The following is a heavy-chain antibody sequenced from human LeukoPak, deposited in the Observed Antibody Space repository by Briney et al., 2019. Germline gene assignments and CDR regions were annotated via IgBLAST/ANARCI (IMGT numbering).Heavy chain of an antibody. V-gene: IGHV3-23*01. CDR3: AKVITPMVRGVILDY. D-gene: IGHD3-10*01. CDR1: GFIVSSNY. Sequence: GGSLRLSCAASGFIVSSNYMSWVRQAQGKGLEWVSTISGSGGNTFYADSVKGGFTISRDNSKNTLDLQMNSLRADDTAVYYCAKVITPMVRGVILDYWGQGTLVTVSS. CDR2: ISGSGGNT. J-gene: IGHJ4*02.